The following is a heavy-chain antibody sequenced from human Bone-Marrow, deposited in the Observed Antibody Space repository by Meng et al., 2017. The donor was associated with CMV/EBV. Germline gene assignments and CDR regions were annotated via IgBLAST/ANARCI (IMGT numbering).Heavy chain of an antibody. CDR1: GYSFTSYG. J-gene: IGHJ4*02. CDR3: ARDEQRSAPGFDY. CDR2: ISANNSRT. V-gene: IGHV1-18*01. Sequence: ASLKVFCKVSGYSFTSYGITWVRQAPGQGLEWVGWISANNSRTNYVEKVRGRVTMTTDTSTTTAYMELRSLTSDDTALYYCARDEQRSAPGFDYWAQATLVTVSS. D-gene: IGHD1/OR15-1a*01.